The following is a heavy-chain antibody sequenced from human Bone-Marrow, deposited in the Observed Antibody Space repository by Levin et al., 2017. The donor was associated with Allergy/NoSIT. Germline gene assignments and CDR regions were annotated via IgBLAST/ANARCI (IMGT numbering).Heavy chain of an antibody. CDR2: FDPEDGET. V-gene: IGHV1-24*01. J-gene: IGHJ6*01. Sequence: ASVKVSCKVSGYTLTELSMHWVRQAPGKGLEWMGGFDPEDGETIYAQKFQGRVTMTEDTSTDTAYMELSSLRSEDTAGYYCATASYLGGDCYPYPYGMDVGGQGPRSPSPQ. CDR3: ATASYLGGDCYPYPYGMDV. CDR1: GYTLTELS. D-gene: IGHD2-21*02.